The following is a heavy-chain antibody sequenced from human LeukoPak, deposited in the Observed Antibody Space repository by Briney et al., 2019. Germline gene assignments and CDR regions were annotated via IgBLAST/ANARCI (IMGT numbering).Heavy chain of an antibody. J-gene: IGHJ4*02. CDR1: GGSISSGSYY. V-gene: IGHV4-61*02. CDR2: IYTSGST. Sequence: SQTLSLTCTVPGGSISSGSYYWSWIRQPAGKGLEWIGRIYTSGSTNYNPSLKSRVTISVDTSKNQFSLKLSSVTAADTAVYYCARFNGDSSGYYFGTIDYWGQGTLVTVSS. D-gene: IGHD3-22*01. CDR3: ARFNGDSSGYYFGTIDY.